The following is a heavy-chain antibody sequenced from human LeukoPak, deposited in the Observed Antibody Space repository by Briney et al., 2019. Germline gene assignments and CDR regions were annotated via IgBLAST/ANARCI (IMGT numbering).Heavy chain of an antibody. V-gene: IGHV7-4-1*02. CDR2: INTNTGNP. D-gene: IGHD3-22*01. CDR3: ARSSSGEIYYYYGMDV. CDR1: GYTFTSYA. Sequence: ASVKVSCEASGYTFTSYAMNWVRQAPGQGLEWMGWINTNTGNPTYAQGFTGRFVFSLDTSVSTAYLQISSLKAEDTAVYYCARSSSGEIYYYYGMDVWGQGTTVTVSS. J-gene: IGHJ6*02.